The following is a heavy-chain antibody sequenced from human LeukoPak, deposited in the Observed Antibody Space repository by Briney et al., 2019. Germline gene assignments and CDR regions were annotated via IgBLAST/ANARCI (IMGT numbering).Heavy chain of an antibody. V-gene: IGHV4-31*03. CDR3: ARSDYGEGYGMDV. D-gene: IGHD4-17*01. CDR2: IYYSGST. CDR1: GGSISSGGYY. Sequence: SSETLSLTCTVSGGSISSGGYYWSWIRQHPRKGLEWIGYIYYSGSTYYNPSLKSRVTISVDTSKNQFSLKLSSVTAADTAVYYCARSDYGEGYGMDVWGQGTTVTVSS. J-gene: IGHJ6*02.